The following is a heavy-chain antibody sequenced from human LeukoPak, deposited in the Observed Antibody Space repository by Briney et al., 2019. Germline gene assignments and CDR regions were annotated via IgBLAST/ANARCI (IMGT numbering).Heavy chain of an antibody. CDR2: ISGSSGST. J-gene: IGHJ4*02. CDR1: GFTFSSYA. CDR3: AKENYYDSSGPTLQRSIDY. Sequence: PGGSLRLSCAASGFTFSSYAMNWVRQAPGKGLEWVSAISGSSGSTYYADSVKGRFTISRDNSKNTLYLQMNSLRAEDTAVYYCAKENYYDSSGPTLQRSIDYWGQGTLVTVSS. V-gene: IGHV3-23*01. D-gene: IGHD3-22*01.